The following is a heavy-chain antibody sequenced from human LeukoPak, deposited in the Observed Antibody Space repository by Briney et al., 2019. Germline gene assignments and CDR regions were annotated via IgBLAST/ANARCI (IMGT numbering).Heavy chain of an antibody. CDR2: IYTSGST. J-gene: IGHJ3*02. V-gene: IGHV4-4*09. D-gene: IGHD3-3*01. CDR1: GGSISSYY. Sequence: SETLSLTCTVSGGSISSYYWSWIRQPPGKGLEWIGYIYTSGSTNYNPSLKSRVTISVDTSKNQFSLKLSSVTAADTAVYYCARRTLYCDFWSGSHPGAFDIWGQGTMVTVSS. CDR3: ARRTLYCDFWSGSHPGAFDI.